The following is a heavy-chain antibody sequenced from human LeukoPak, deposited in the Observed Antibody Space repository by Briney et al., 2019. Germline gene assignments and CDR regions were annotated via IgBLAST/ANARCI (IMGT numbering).Heavy chain of an antibody. D-gene: IGHD1-26*01. CDR3: ARDGEMGATRY. V-gene: IGHV1-69*05. CDR2: IIPIFGTA. Sequence: GASVKVSCKASGGTFSSYAISWVRQAPGQGLEWMGRIIPIFGTANYAQKFQGGATITTDESTSTAYMELSSLRSEDTAVYYCARDGEMGATRYWGQGTLVTVSS. CDR1: GGTFSSYA. J-gene: IGHJ4*02.